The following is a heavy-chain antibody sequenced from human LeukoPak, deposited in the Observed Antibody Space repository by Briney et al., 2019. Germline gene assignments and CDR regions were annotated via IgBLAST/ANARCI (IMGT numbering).Heavy chain of an antibody. V-gene: IGHV4-4*07. CDR1: GGSISSYY. J-gene: IGHJ6*03. Sequence: SETLSLTCTVSGGSISSYYWSWIRQPAGKGLEWIGRIYTSGSTNYNPSLKSRVTMSVDTSKNQFSLKLSSVTAADTAVYYCARAVGSGSFQTYXYYMDVXXKGTTVTIXS. CDR2: IYTSGST. D-gene: IGHD3-10*01. CDR3: ARAVGSGSFQTYXYYMDV.